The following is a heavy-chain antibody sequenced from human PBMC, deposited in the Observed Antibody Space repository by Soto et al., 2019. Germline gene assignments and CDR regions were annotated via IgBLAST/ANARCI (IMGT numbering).Heavy chain of an antibody. J-gene: IGHJ3*02. V-gene: IGHV1-2*02. CDR3: ARGGGVGVAGSAAFDM. CDR2: INPATGAA. CDR1: GYPVTAYY. Sequence: QLHLVQSGAVVKKPGASVTVSCSASGYPVTAYYMHWVRQAPGRGLEWMGGINPATGAAKYTQTFQGGVTLTRDTSTRTVFMELSSLTSEDTAVFYCARGGGVGVAGSAAFDMWGQGTLVTVSS. D-gene: IGHD3-3*01.